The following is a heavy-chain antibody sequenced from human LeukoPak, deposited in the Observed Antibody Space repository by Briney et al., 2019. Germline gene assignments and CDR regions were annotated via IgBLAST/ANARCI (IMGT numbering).Heavy chain of an antibody. CDR2: IYTSGST. V-gene: IGHV4-4*07. CDR3: ARDLGGYSSGWSNGPYYFDY. D-gene: IGHD6-19*01. J-gene: IGHJ4*02. CDR1: GGSISSYY. Sequence: SETLSLTCTVSGGSISSYYWSWIRQPAGKGLEWIGRIYTSGSTNYDPSLKSRVTISVDKSKNQFSLKLSSVTAADTAVYYCARDLGGYSSGWSNGPYYFDYWGQGTLVTVSS.